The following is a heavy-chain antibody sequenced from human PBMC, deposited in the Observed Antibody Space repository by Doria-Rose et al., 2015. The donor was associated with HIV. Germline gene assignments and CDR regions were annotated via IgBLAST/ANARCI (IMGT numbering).Heavy chain of an antibody. CDR1: GVSLSSPGMG. CDR2: IFSDDER. D-gene: IGHD6-13*01. CDR3: ARIKSSRWYHKYYFDF. J-gene: IGHJ4*02. V-gene: IGHV2-26*01. Sequence: QITLKESGPVLVKPTETLTLTCTVSGVSLSSPGMGVSWIRQPPGKALEWLANIFSDDERSYKTSLKRRLTISRGTSKSQLVLTMTDMDHVDTATYYCARIKSSRWYHKYYFDFWGQGPMVIVSA.